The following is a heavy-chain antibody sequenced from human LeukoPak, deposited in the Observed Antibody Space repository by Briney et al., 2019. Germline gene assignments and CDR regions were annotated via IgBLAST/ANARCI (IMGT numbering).Heavy chain of an antibody. CDR2: IYTSGST. Sequence: PSETLSLTCTVSGGSISSYYWSWIRQPAGKGLEWIGRIYTSGSTNYNPSLKSRVTMSVDTSKNQFSLKLSSVTAADTAVYYCARHFFDWFRMKWFDPWGQGTLVTVSS. CDR1: GGSISSYY. D-gene: IGHD3-9*01. J-gene: IGHJ5*02. CDR3: ARHFFDWFRMKWFDP. V-gene: IGHV4-4*07.